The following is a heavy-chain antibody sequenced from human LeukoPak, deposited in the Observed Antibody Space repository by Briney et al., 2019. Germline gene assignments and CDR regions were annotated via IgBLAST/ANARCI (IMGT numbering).Heavy chain of an antibody. CDR1: GFTFSNYA. Sequence: GGSLRLSCAASGFTFSNYAMSWVRQAPGKGLEWVSTISGSGGSTYYADSVKGRFTISRDNSKNTLYLQMNSLRAEDTAVYYCAKDHMGSGYDFFGYWGQGTLVTVSS. CDR2: ISGSGGST. V-gene: IGHV3-23*01. D-gene: IGHD5-12*01. J-gene: IGHJ4*02. CDR3: AKDHMGSGYDFFGY.